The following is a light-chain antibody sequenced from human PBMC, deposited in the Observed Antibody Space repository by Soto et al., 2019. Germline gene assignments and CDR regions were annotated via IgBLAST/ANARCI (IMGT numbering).Light chain of an antibody. Sequence: EIVLTQSPGTLSLSPGQRATLSCRASQSVSSSYLAWYQQKPGQAPRLLIYGTSSRATGVPDRFTGSGSGTDFTLTISRLEPEDFAVYYCHQSVVSWWTFGQGTKVDIK. V-gene: IGKV3-20*01. J-gene: IGKJ1*01. CDR3: HQSVVSWWT. CDR2: GTS. CDR1: QSVSSSY.